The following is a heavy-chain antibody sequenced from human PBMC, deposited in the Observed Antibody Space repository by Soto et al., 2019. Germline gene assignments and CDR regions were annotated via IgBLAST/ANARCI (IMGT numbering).Heavy chain of an antibody. J-gene: IGHJ6*03. V-gene: IGHV3-48*01. CDR1: GFILSDCV. D-gene: IGHD7-27*01. Sequence: EVQLVESGGGLVQPGGSLRLSCATSGFILSDCVMNWVRQAPGEGLEWVSYISSSSSVIDYADSVKGRFTVSRDNARNSLYLQMNSLRAEDTAVYYCARDLSWGSNWYYYMDVWGKGTTVTVSS. CDR3: ARDLSWGSNWYYYMDV. CDR2: ISSSSSVI.